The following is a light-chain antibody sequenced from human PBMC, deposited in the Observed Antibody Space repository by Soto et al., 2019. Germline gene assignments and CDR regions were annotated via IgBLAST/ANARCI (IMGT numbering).Light chain of an antibody. V-gene: IGKV2-30*01. Sequence: DVVMTQSPLSRPVALVHPASISCRSSQGLVYSDGNTYLNWFQQMPGQTPRRLIYKVSNRDSGVRDRISGSGSGTDYALKISRVEAEDVGVYYCMQGTHWPTTFGQGTRLEIK. J-gene: IGKJ5*01. CDR2: KVS. CDR3: MQGTHWPTT. CDR1: QGLVYSDGNTY.